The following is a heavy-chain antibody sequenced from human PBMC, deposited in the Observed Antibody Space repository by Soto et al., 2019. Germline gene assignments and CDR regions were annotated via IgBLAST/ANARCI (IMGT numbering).Heavy chain of an antibody. D-gene: IGHD1-7*01. CDR3: ARDQGEPELLDH. CDR1: GYTFTSYA. V-gene: IGHV1-18*04. Sequence: GASVKVSCKASGYTFTSYAITWVRQAPGQGLEWMGWISGYNGNTKYAQKLQGRVTMTTDTSTSTAYMEMRSLRSDDTAVYYCARDQGEPELLDHLGRGTLVTVSS. J-gene: IGHJ4*02. CDR2: ISGYNGNT.